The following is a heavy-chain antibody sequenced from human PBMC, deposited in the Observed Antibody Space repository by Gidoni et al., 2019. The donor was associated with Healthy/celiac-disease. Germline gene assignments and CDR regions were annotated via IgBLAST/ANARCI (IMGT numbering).Heavy chain of an antibody. J-gene: IGHJ6*02. V-gene: IGHV3-74*01. D-gene: IGHD3-10*01. CDR3: ARDTRLHYYSYYYYGMDV. CDR1: GFTFSSYW. CDR2: INSDGSST. Sequence: EVQLVESGGGLVQPGGSLRLSCAASGFTFSSYWMDWVRQAPGKGLVWVSRINSDGSSTSYADSVKGRFTISRDNAKNTLYLQMNSLRAEDTAVYYCARDTRLHYYSYYYYGMDVWGQGTTVTVSS.